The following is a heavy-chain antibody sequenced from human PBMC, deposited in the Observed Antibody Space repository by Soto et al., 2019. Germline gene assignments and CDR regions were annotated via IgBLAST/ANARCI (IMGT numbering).Heavy chain of an antibody. V-gene: IGHV3-11*06. D-gene: IGHD6-6*01. J-gene: IGHJ4*02. CDR3: ARELDVAARPGSQRLDY. Sequence: SLRLSCSASVFAFGGYYMTWIRQAPGKGLEWVSHISSASTYTNYADSVKGRFTISRDNAKNSLYLQMNSLRAEDTAVYYCARELDVAARPGSQRLDYWGQGTLVTVSS. CDR1: VFAFGGYY. CDR2: ISSASTYT.